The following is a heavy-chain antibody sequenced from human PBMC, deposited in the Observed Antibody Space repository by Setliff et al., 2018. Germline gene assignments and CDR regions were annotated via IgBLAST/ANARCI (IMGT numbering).Heavy chain of an antibody. D-gene: IGHD2-2*01. Sequence: ASVKVSCKASGYMFKSYGITWMRQAPGQGPEWMGWISPYNDNTNSAEKFQDRITITTDTSTSTSYMELRSLRSDDTAVYYCERLVRYCTATSCQRTSGDDFWGQGTLVTVS. CDR3: ERLVRYCTATSCQRTSGDDF. J-gene: IGHJ4*02. CDR2: ISPYNDNT. V-gene: IGHV1-18*01. CDR1: GYMFKSYG.